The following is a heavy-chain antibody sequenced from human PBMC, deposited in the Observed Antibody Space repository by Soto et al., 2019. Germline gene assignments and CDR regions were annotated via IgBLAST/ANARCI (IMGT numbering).Heavy chain of an antibody. CDR3: AKAGRHCSSTSCYYYYGMDV. CDR2: ISYNGSNK. J-gene: IGHJ6*02. D-gene: IGHD2-2*01. CDR1: GFTFSSYG. Sequence: GGSLRLSCAASGFTFSSYGMHWVRQAPGKGLEWAAVISYNGSNKYYADSVKGRFTISRDNSKNTLYLQMNSLRAEDTAVYYCAKAGRHCSSTSCYYYYGMDVWGQGTTVTVSS. V-gene: IGHV3-30*18.